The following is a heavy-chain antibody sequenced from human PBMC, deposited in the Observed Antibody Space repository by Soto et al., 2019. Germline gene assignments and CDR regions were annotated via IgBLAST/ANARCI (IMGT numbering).Heavy chain of an antibody. Sequence: QVQLQQWGAGLLKPSETLSLTCAVYGGSFSGYFWSWIRQPPGKGLEWIGEIFHGGSTNYSPSLKSRVTISVDTSKNQFSLELSSVTAADTAVYYCARPHYDSNTFYYFFDYWGPGTLVTVSS. CDR2: IFHGGST. D-gene: IGHD3-22*01. CDR3: ARPHYDSNTFYYFFDY. V-gene: IGHV4-34*12. J-gene: IGHJ4*02. CDR1: GGSFSGYF.